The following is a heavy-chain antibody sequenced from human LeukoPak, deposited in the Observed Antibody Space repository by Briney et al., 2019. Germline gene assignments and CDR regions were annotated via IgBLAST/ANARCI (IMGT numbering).Heavy chain of an antibody. Sequence: GGSLGLSCAASGFTFSSYAMHWVRQAPGKGLEWVAVISYDGSNKYYADSVKGRFTISRDNSKNTLYLQMNSLRAEDTAVYYCARAAAGSNWGQGTLVTVSS. D-gene: IGHD6-13*01. CDR1: GFTFSSYA. CDR3: ARAAAGSN. CDR2: ISYDGSNK. V-gene: IGHV3-30*04. J-gene: IGHJ4*02.